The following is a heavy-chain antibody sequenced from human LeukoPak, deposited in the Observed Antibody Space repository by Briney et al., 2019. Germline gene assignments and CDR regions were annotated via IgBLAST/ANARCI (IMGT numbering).Heavy chain of an antibody. CDR3: ARDGIQLWFDY. D-gene: IGHD5-18*01. V-gene: IGHV3-21*01. Sequence: GGPLSLSWAASGLTFSGFSINWSPRAQGRGWGGVSSIRSSSSYIYYADSVKGRFTISRDNAKNSLYLQMNSLRAEDTAVYYCARDGIQLWFDYWGQGTLVTVSS. J-gene: IGHJ4*02. CDR1: GLTFSGFS. CDR2: IRSSSSYI.